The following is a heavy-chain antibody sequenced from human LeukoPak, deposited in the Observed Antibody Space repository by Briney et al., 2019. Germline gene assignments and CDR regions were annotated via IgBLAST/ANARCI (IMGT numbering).Heavy chain of an antibody. CDR2: IYYSGST. Sequence: SQTLSLTCTVSGASIKSGDYYWSWIRQPPGKGLEWMGYIYYSGSTYYDPSLKSRVTMSVDTSKNQFSLKLSSVTAADTAVYYCARNSYYDNSGEGAFDIWGQGTMVTVSS. CDR1: GASIKSGDYY. V-gene: IGHV4-30-4*01. CDR3: ARNSYYDNSGEGAFDI. J-gene: IGHJ3*02. D-gene: IGHD3-22*01.